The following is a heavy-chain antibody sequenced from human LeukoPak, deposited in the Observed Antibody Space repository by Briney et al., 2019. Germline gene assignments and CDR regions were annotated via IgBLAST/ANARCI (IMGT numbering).Heavy chain of an antibody. D-gene: IGHD2-2*01. CDR2: ISAYSGST. J-gene: IGHJ4*02. CDR1: GFTVNSYA. V-gene: IGHV3-23*01. CDR3: TKLKEYCSTSSCPLYYFDS. Sequence: QAGGSLRLSCAASGFTVNSYALTWVRQAPGKGLEWVSTISAYSGSTLYADSVKGRFTISRDISKNTLYLQMSSLRAEDTAVYYCTKLKEYCSTSSCPLYYFDSWGQGTLVTVSS.